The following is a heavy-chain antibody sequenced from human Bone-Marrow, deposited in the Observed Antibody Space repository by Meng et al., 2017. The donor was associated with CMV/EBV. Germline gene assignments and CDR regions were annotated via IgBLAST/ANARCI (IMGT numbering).Heavy chain of an antibody. CDR3: ATYKWNEREGGFDY. CDR2: IIPILGIA. Sequence: SVKVSCKASGGTFSSYAISWVRQAPGQGLEWMGGIIPILGIANYAQKFQGRVTITGDKSTSTAYMELSSLRSEDTAVYYCATYKWNEREGGFDYWGQGTLVTVSS. J-gene: IGHJ4*02. D-gene: IGHD1-1*01. V-gene: IGHV1-69*10. CDR1: GGTFSSYA.